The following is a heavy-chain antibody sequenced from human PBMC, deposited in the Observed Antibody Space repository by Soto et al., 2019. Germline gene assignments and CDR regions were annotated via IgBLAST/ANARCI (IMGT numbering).Heavy chain of an antibody. CDR3: AKDPPSERMQPDYGMDV. V-gene: IGHV3-23*01. CDR2: ISGSGRYT. D-gene: IGHD6-13*01. CDR1: GGSFDSCV. Sequence: GSLKVSCADFGGSFDSCVMSWVRQAPGKGLEWLSLISGSGRYTDYADSVKGRFTISRDNSKNTLYLQMNSLRVEDTAVYYCAKDPPSERMQPDYGMDVWGQGTTVTVSS. J-gene: IGHJ6*02.